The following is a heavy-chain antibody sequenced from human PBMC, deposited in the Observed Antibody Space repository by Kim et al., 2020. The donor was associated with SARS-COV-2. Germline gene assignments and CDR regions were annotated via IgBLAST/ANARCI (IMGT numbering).Heavy chain of an antibody. CDR1: GYTFTSYD. Sequence: ASVKVSCKASGYTFTSYDINWVRQATGQGLEWMGWMNPNSGNTGYAQKFQGRVTMTRNTSISTAYMELSSLRSEDTAVYYCARGVVPAAMIYYYYMDVWGKGTPVTVSS. CDR3: ARGVVPAAMIYYYYMDV. V-gene: IGHV1-8*01. D-gene: IGHD2-2*01. J-gene: IGHJ6*03. CDR2: MNPNSGNT.